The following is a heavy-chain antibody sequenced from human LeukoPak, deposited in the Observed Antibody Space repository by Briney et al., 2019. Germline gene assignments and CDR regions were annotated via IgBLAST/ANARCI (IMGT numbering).Heavy chain of an antibody. J-gene: IGHJ4*02. D-gene: IGHD4-17*01. Sequence: GGSLRLSCAASGFTFSSYSMNRVGQAPGKGLEWVSYISSSSTTIYYADSVKGQFTISRDNAKNSLYLQMSSLRAEDTAVYYCARDRLHYVEYEKTFDYWGQGTLVTVSS. CDR3: ARDRLHYVEYEKTFDY. V-gene: IGHV3-48*01. CDR1: GFTFSSYS. CDR2: ISSSSTTI.